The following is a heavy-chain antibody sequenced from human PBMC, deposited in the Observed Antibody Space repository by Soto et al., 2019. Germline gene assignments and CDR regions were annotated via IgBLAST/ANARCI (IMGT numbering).Heavy chain of an antibody. V-gene: IGHV4-31*03. CDR2: IYDTASA. CDR1: GESISSGGYY. D-gene: IGHD6-6*01. CDR3: ARASSSSSAADH. J-gene: IGHJ4*02. Sequence: QVQLQESGPGLVKASQTLSLICNVSGESISSGGYYWSWIHHHPGKGLEWIGYIYDTASAYYNPSLKSRVTISMDTSKNHFAMKLSSVTAADTAVYYCARASSSSSAADHWGQGTLITVSS.